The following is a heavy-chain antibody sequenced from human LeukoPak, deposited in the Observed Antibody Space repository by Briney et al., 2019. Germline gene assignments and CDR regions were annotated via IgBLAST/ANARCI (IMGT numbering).Heavy chain of an antibody. CDR3: AGESTTGSYYYYYYMDV. Sequence: SETLSLTCTVSGGSISSGNYYWRWIRQPAGKGRKWIGRIYTSGSTNYNPSLKSRITISVDTSKNQFSLKLSSVTAADTALYYCAGESTTGSYYYYYYMDVWGKGTTVTVSS. D-gene: IGHD2/OR15-2a*01. J-gene: IGHJ6*03. V-gene: IGHV4-61*02. CDR1: GGSISSGNYY. CDR2: IYTSGST.